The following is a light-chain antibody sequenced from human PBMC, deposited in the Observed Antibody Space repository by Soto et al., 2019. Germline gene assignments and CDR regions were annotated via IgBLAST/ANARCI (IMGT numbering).Light chain of an antibody. CDR3: YSYAGRSNWV. CDR2: EGD. Sequence: QSALTQPASVSGSPGQSITISCTGTSSDIGNHNLVSWYQQHPGEAPKLILFEGDQRPSGVSQHFSASKSGNTASLIISGLQAEDEAEYYCYSYAGRSNWVFGGGTKLTVL. J-gene: IGLJ3*02. CDR1: SSDIGNHNL. V-gene: IGLV2-23*01.